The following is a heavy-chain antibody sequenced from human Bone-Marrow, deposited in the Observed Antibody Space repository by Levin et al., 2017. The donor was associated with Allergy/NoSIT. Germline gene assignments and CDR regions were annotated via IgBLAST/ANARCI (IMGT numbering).Heavy chain of an antibody. J-gene: IGHJ5*02. CDR1: GFIFSDYY. CDR2: ITSSGSSV. D-gene: IGHD4-17*01. Sequence: GGSLRLSCAASGFIFSDYYMAWIRQAPGKGLEWVSYITSSGSSVYYAESVRDRFTISRDNAKNSLYLQMNSLRAEDTAVYYCARGGYGDYENWFDPWGQGTLVTVSS. V-gene: IGHV3-11*01. CDR3: ARGGYGDYENWFDP.